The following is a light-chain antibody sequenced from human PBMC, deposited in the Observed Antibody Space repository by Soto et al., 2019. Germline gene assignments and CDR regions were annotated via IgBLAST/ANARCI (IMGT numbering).Light chain of an antibody. CDR2: WAS. CDR1: QSVLYSSNNKNY. Sequence: DIVMTQSPDSLAVSLGERATINCKSSQSVLYSSNNKNYLAWYQQKPGQPPELLIYWASTRESGVPDRFSGSGSGTDFTLTISSLQAEDVAVYYCQQYYSTPGYTFGQGTKLEIK. V-gene: IGKV4-1*01. J-gene: IGKJ2*01. CDR3: QQYYSTPGYT.